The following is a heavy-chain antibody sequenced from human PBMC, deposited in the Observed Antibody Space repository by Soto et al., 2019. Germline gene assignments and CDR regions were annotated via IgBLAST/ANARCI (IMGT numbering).Heavy chain of an antibody. D-gene: IGHD2-2*01. CDR3: ARIWAAEYQLLSGRRYWFDP. CDR2: IYYSGST. V-gene: IGHV4-39*01. CDR1: GGSISSSSYY. Sequence: SETLSLTCTVSGGSISSSSYYWGWIRQPPGKGLEWIGSIYYSGSTYYNPSLKSRVTISVDTSKNQFSLKLSSVTAADTAVYYCARIWAAEYQLLSGRRYWFDPWGQGNLVTLSS. J-gene: IGHJ5*02.